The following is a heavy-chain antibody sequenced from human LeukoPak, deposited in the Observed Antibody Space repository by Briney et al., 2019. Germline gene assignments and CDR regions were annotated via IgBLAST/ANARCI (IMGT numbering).Heavy chain of an antibody. Sequence: GGSLRLSCAGSGFTFNNYGMTWVRQAPGKGLEWVSAISGTGGTTHYADSVKGRFTISRDNSKNTLYLQMNSLRAGDTAVYFCARGASTASSNFDYWGQGTLLTVSS. D-gene: IGHD2-2*01. CDR3: ARGASTASSNFDY. CDR1: GFTFNNYG. V-gene: IGHV3-23*01. J-gene: IGHJ4*02. CDR2: ISGTGGTT.